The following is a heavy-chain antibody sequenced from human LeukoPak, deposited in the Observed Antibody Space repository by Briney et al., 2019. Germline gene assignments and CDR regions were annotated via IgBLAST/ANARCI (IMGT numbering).Heavy chain of an antibody. CDR3: AKGGIAAAGIERGDY. J-gene: IGHJ4*02. V-gene: IGHV3-30*18. D-gene: IGHD6-13*01. CDR2: ISYDGSNK. CDR1: GFTFSNAW. Sequence: GGSLRLSCAASGFTFSNAWMSWVRQAPGKGLEWVAVISYDGSNKYYADSVKGRFTISRDNSKNTLYLQMNSLRAEDTAVYYCAKGGIAAAGIERGDYWGQGTLVTVSS.